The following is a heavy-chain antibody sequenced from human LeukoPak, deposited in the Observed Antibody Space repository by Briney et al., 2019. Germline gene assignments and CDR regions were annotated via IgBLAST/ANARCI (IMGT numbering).Heavy chain of an antibody. CDR3: ARGPSLQVNDY. CDR1: GGSISSGGYY. CDR2: IYHSGST. J-gene: IGHJ4*02. Sequence: SETLSLTCTVSGGSISSGGYYWSWIRQPPGKGLEWIGYIYHSGSTYYNPSLKSRVTISVDTSKNQFSLKLSSVTAADTAVYYCARGPSLQVNDYWGQGTLVTVSS. V-gene: IGHV4-30-2*01. D-gene: IGHD4-23*01.